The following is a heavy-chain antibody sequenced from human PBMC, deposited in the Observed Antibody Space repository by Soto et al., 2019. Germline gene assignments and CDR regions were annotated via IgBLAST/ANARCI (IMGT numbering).Heavy chain of an antibody. Sequence: SETLSLTCTVSGGSVTSYYWSWIRQPPGKGLEWIGYIYYSGSTNYNPSLKRRVTISVDTPNNQFSLKLTSVTAADTAVYYCARAIRVRGDLEGWGQGTTVTVSS. CDR3: ARAIRVRGDLEG. D-gene: IGHD3-10*01. J-gene: IGHJ6*02. CDR2: IYYSGST. CDR1: GGSVTSYY. V-gene: IGHV4-59*02.